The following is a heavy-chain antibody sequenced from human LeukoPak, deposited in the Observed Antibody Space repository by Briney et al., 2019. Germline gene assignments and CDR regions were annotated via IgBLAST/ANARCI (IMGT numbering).Heavy chain of an antibody. CDR3: ARDFNEDVGVDWFDP. D-gene: IGHD2-15*01. Sequence: SETLSLTCTVSGGSISSSNYFWGWIRQPPGKGLEWIGSIYYSGSTYYNPSLKSRVTISVDTSKNQFSLKLSSVTAADTAVYYCARDFNEDVGVDWFDPWGQGTLVTVFS. CDR1: GGSISSSNYF. J-gene: IGHJ5*02. CDR2: IYYSGST. V-gene: IGHV4-39*07.